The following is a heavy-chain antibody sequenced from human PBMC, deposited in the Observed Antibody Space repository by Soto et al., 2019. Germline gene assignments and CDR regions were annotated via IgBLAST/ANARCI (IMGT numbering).Heavy chain of an antibody. J-gene: IGHJ6*02. CDR3: ARDRPTSSIRARDYYYAMDV. Sequence: QVQLVQSGAEVKKPGASVKVSCKASGYSFITYGISWVRQATGQGLEWMGWISTYNGNTKYAQKLQGRVTMTTDTSTTTGYMELRSLRSDDTAVYYCARDRPTSSIRARDYYYAMDVWGQGTTVPVSS. D-gene: IGHD6-6*01. CDR1: GYSFITYG. CDR2: ISTYNGNT. V-gene: IGHV1-18*01.